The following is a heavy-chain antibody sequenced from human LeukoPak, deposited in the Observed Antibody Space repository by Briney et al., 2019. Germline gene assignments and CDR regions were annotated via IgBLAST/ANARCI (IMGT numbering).Heavy chain of an antibody. J-gene: IGHJ4*02. CDR3: ARDRLEGGETFDS. V-gene: IGHV3-21*01. Sequence: GGSLRLSCAASGFSFRSYSMDWVRQAPGKGLEWVSSITGSSSYISYADSVKGRSTISRDNAENSLFLQMNSLRPEDTAVYFCARDRLEGGETFDSWGQGTLVTVSS. CDR2: ITGSSSYI. CDR1: GFSFRSYS. D-gene: IGHD1-1*01.